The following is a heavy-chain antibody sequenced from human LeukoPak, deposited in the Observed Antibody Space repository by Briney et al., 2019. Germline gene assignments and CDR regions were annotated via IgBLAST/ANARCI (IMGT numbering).Heavy chain of an antibody. D-gene: IGHD4-11*01. CDR3: ARDAERGFDYSNSLKY. CDR2: IWSDGTGK. CDR1: GFTYSHYG. J-gene: IGHJ4*02. Sequence: GRSLRLSCAGSGFTYSHYGRHWVRQAPGKGLEWVAVIWSDGTGKYYSDAVKGRFTISRDNFRNTLYLQMNSLRGEDTAVYYCARDAERGFDYSNSLKYWGQGTLVTVSS. V-gene: IGHV3-33*08.